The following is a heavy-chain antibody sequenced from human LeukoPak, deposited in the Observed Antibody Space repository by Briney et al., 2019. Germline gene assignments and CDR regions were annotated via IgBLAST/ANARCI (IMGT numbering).Heavy chain of an antibody. CDR2: IYYSGST. Sequence: ASETLSLTCTVSGGSISRGGYYWSWIRQHPGKGLEWIGYIYYSGSTYYNPSLKSRVTISVDTSKNQFSLKLSSVTAADTAVYYCAREYYDSSGSPNWFDPWGQGTLVTVSS. V-gene: IGHV4-31*03. J-gene: IGHJ5*02. CDR1: GGSISRGGYY. D-gene: IGHD3-22*01. CDR3: AREYYDSSGSPNWFDP.